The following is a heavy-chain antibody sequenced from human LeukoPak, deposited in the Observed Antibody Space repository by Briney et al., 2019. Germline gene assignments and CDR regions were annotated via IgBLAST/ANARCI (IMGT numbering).Heavy chain of an antibody. CDR3: ARVLDYYGSGTRDFDY. J-gene: IGHJ4*02. Sequence: SETLSLTCTVSGYSISSGYYWGWIRQPPGKGLEWIGRMYHSGTTSYNPSLKSRVTMAVDTSKNQFPLELSSVTAADTAVYYCARVLDYYGSGTRDFDYWGQGTLVTVSS. CDR2: MYHSGTT. CDR1: GYSISSGYY. D-gene: IGHD3-10*01. V-gene: IGHV4-38-2*02.